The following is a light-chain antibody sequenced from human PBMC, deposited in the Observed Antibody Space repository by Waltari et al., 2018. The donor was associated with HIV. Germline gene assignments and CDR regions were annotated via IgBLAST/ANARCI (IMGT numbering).Light chain of an antibody. CDR1: QDISRY. CDR3: QQYDNVPVT. V-gene: IGKV1-33*01. CDR2: DAS. Sequence: DIQMTQSPSSLSASVGDRVTITCQASQDISRYLNWYQQKPGKAPKLLIYDASDLETGVPSRFSASGSGTDFTFTISSLQPADIATYYCQQYDNVPVTFGPGTKVEIK. J-gene: IGKJ3*01.